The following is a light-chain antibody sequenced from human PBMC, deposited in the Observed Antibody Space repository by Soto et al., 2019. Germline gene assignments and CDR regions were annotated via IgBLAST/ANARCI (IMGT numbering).Light chain of an antibody. V-gene: IGLV2-23*02. CDR3: CSYAGSFTWV. CDR2: EVI. Sequence: QFALTQPASVSGSRGQSITISCTGTSSDVGNYNLVSWYQQHPGKAPKLIIYEVIKRPSGVSNRFSGSKSDNTASLTISGVQAEDEGDYYCCSYAGSFTWVFGEGTKLTVL. J-gene: IGLJ3*02. CDR1: SSDVGNYNL.